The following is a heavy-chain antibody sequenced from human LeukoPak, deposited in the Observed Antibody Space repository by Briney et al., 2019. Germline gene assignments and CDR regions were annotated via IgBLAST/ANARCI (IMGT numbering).Heavy chain of an antibody. J-gene: IGHJ3*02. CDR3: ARARGNYYGSGSHLDAFDI. Sequence: GASVKVSCKASGYTFTSYDINWVRQATGQGLEWMGWMNPNSGNTGYAQKFQGRVTMTRNTSTSTAYMELSSLRSEDTAAYYCARARGNYYGSGSHLDAFDIWGQGTMVTVSS. CDR1: GYTFTSYD. V-gene: IGHV1-8*01. D-gene: IGHD3-10*01. CDR2: MNPNSGNT.